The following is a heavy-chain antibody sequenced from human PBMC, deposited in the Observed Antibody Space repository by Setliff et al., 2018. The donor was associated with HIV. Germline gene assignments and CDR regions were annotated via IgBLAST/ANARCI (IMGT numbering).Heavy chain of an antibody. CDR3: ARDDHYYDSSGYLDY. CDR1: GYTFTGYY. CDR2: INPNSGGT. Sequence: ASVKVSCKASGYTFTGYYMHWVRQAPGQGLEWMGWINPNSGGTNYAQKFQDRVTITADESTYTADMELSSLRSEDTAVYYCARDDHYYDSSGYLDYWGQGTLVTVSS. V-gene: IGHV1-2*02. D-gene: IGHD3-22*01. J-gene: IGHJ4*02.